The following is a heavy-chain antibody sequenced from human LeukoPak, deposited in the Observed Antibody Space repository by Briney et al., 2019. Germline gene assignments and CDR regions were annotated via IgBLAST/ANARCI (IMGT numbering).Heavy chain of an antibody. CDR3: ARHSLNNYGSYY. J-gene: IGHJ4*02. D-gene: IGHD5-24*01. CDR2: IHYDGNT. V-gene: IGHV4-39*01. Sequence: SEALSLTCTVSGGSISSSTYSWTWIRQPPGKGLEWIGSIHYDGNTYYKPSLKSRVTISVDTSKIQFSLRLSSATAADMATYYCARHSLNNYGSYYWGQGTLVTVSS. CDR1: GGSISSSTYS.